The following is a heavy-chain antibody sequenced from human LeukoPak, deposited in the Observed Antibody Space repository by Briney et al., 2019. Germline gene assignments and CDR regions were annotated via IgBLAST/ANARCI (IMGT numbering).Heavy chain of an antibody. CDR2: IGSDGRT. CDR3: AKDILGGSFDC. CDR1: GCGVSGNA. Sequence: GGSLRLTCDASGCGVSGNAMAWIRQAAGKGLQWVGGIGSDGRTHYADSVRGRFTISRDESKNTVYLQMNSVRAADTALYYCAKDILGGSFDCWGQGTLGTVSS. D-gene: IGHD2-21*01. V-gene: IGHV3-23*01. J-gene: IGHJ4*02.